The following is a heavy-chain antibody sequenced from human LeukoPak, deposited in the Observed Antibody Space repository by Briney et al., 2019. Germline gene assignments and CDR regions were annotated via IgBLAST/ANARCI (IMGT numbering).Heavy chain of an antibody. CDR2: ISGSDAGT. Sequence: GGSLRLSCAASGFTFNNYAMSWVRQAPGKGLEWVSAISGSDAGTYYADSVKGRFPISRDNSNNTLYLQMNSLRAEDTVVYYCARRAGAYSHPYDYWGQGTLVTVSS. V-gene: IGHV3-23*01. D-gene: IGHD4/OR15-4a*01. CDR1: GFTFNNYA. CDR3: ARRAGAYSHPYDY. J-gene: IGHJ4*02.